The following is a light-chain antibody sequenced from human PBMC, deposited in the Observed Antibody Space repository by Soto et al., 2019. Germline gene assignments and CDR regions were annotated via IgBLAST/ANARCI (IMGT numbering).Light chain of an antibody. CDR3: AARDASLHGQGV. CDR1: SSDIGSKY. CDR2: RNN. Sequence: QSVLTQPPSASGTPGQRVTISCSGSSSDIGSKYVYWYQQLPGTAPKLLIYRNNQRPSGVPDRFSGSKSGTSASLAISGLRSEDEADYFCAARDASLHGQGVFGGGTQLTV. V-gene: IGLV1-47*01. J-gene: IGLJ2*01.